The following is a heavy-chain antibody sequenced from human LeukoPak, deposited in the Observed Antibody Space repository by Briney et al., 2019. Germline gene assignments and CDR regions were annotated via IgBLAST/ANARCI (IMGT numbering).Heavy chain of an antibody. Sequence: SVKVSCKASGYTFTNYGISWVRQAPGQGLEWMGRIIPIFGTANYAQKFQGRVTITADESTSTAYMELSSLRSEDTAVYYCATQSSIAARLWFDPWGQGTLVTVSS. D-gene: IGHD6-6*01. CDR1: GYTFTNYG. J-gene: IGHJ5*02. CDR3: ATQSSIAARLWFDP. CDR2: IIPIFGTA. V-gene: IGHV1-69*13.